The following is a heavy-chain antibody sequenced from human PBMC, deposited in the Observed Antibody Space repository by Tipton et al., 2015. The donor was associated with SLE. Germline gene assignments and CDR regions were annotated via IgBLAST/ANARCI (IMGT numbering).Heavy chain of an antibody. CDR3: AAAGMGH. CDR2: IGPDGRTV. Sequence: PLRLSCVASGLTFNSLWMTWVRQAPGKGLEWVANIGPDGRTVYYADPLKGRFTISRANAQNSVYLQLSSLRADDTALYHCAAAGMGHWGQGTLVAVSS. CDR1: GLTFNSLW. J-gene: IGHJ4*02. D-gene: IGHD1-26*01. V-gene: IGHV3-7*01.